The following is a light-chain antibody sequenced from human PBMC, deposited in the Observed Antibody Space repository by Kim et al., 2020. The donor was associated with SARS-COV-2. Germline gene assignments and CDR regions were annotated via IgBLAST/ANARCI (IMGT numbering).Light chain of an antibody. CDR2: DAS. J-gene: IGKJ5*01. V-gene: IGKV3-20*01. CDR3: QQYSSLIS. Sequence: LSPTERPTRPRRANQGVSNDSLAWYQQKPGQAPRLLISDASSRATGIPDRFNGSGSGTDFTLTISRLEPEDFAVYYCQQYSSLISFGQGTRLEIK. CDR1: QGVSNDS.